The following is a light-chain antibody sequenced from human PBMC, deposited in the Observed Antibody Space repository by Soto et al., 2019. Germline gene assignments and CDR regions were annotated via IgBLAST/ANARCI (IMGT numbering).Light chain of an antibody. Sequence: DIQMTQSPSSLSASIGDRVTITCRASQRINSYLNWYQQKPWTAPKLLIYAASNLQSGVPSRFSGSGSGTDFTPTNISLQPEDFATYACQPMYSGPPTFGPGTTVDIK. V-gene: IGKV1-39*01. CDR1: QRINSY. CDR2: AAS. CDR3: QPMYSGPPT. J-gene: IGKJ3*01.